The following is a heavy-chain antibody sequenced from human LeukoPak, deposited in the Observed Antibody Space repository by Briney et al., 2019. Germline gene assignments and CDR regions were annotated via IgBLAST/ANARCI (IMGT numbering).Heavy chain of an antibody. V-gene: IGHV4-59*01. CDR3: ARWASPRRGWTRGAHFDY. D-gene: IGHD6-19*01. J-gene: IGHJ4*02. Sequence: SETLSLTCTVSGGSISSYYWSWIRQPPGKGLEWIGYIYYSGSTNYNPSLKSRVTISVDTSKNQFSLKLSSVTTADTAVYYCARWASPRRGWTRGAHFDYWGQGTLVTVSS. CDR1: GGSISSYY. CDR2: IYYSGST.